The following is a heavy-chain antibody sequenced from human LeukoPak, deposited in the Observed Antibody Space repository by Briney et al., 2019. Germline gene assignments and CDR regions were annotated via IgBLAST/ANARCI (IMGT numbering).Heavy chain of an antibody. CDR2: MNPNSGNT. D-gene: IGHD1-7*01. V-gene: IGHV1-8*02. CDR3: ARGHRSRGTRTNWFGP. Sequence: ASVKVSCKASGYTFSGTGWYLYWLRQAPGQGLECMGWMNPNSGNTGYAQKFQGRVTMTRNTSISTAYMELSSLRSEDTAVYYCARGHRSRGTRTNWFGPWGQGTLVTVSS. CDR1: GYTFSGTGWY. J-gene: IGHJ5*02.